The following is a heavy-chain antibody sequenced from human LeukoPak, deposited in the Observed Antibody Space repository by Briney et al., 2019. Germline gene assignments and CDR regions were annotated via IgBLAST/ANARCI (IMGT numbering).Heavy chain of an antibody. D-gene: IGHD6-13*01. CDR3: AKYIAAAGIHDAFDI. V-gene: IGHV4-39*07. J-gene: IGHJ3*02. Sequence: SETLSLTCTVSGGSISSSSYYWGWIRQPPGKGLEWIGSIYYSGSTYYNPSLKSRVTISVDTSKNQFSLKLSSVTAADTAVYYCAKYIAAAGIHDAFDIWGQGTMVTVSS. CDR1: GGSISSSSYY. CDR2: IYYSGST.